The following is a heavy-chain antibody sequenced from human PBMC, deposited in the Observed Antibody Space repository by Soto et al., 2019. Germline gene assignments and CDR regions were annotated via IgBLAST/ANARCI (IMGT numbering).Heavy chain of an antibody. CDR2: ISGSGGST. V-gene: IGHV3-23*01. CDR1: GFTFSSYA. CDR3: AKLKVSPDYYDSSGPPDAFDI. Sequence: GGSLRLSCAASGFTFSSYAMSWVRQAPGKGLEWVSAISGSGGSTYYADSVKGRFTISRDNSKNTLYLQMNSLRAEDTAVYYCAKLKVSPDYYDSSGPPDAFDIWGQGTMVTVSS. D-gene: IGHD3-22*01. J-gene: IGHJ3*02.